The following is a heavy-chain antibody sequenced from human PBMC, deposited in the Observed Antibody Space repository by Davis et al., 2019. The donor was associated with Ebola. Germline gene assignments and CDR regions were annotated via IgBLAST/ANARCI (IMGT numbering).Heavy chain of an antibody. Sequence: SVKVSCKASGGTFSSYAISWVRQAPGQGLEWMGGIIPIFGTANYAQKFQGRVTITADESTSTAYMELSSLRSGDTAVYYCARTSAVPLNWFDPWGQGTLVTVSS. CDR3: ARTSAVPLNWFDP. J-gene: IGHJ5*02. CDR1: GGTFSSYA. CDR2: IIPIFGTA. V-gene: IGHV1-69*13. D-gene: IGHD3-10*01.